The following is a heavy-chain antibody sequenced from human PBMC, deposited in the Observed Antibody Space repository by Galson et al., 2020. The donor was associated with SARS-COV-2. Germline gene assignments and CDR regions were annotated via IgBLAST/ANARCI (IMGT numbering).Heavy chain of an antibody. Sequence: SETLSLTCAVYGGSLSGYYWSWIRQPPGKGLEWIGEINHSGSTNYNPSLKSRVTISVDTSKNQFSLKLSSVTAADTAVYYCARASVVVAAIDYYYYYGMDVWGQGTTVTVSS. CDR2: INHSGST. V-gene: IGHV4-34*01. CDR3: ARASVVVAAIDYYYYYGMDV. CDR1: GGSLSGYY. J-gene: IGHJ6*02. D-gene: IGHD2-15*01.